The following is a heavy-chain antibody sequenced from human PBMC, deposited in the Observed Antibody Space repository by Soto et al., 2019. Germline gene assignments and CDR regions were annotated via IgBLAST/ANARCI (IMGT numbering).Heavy chain of an antibody. Sequence: QLQLQESGSGLVKPSQTLSLTCAVSGGSISSGGYSWSWIRQPPGKGLEWIGYIYHSGSTYYNPSLKSRVTISVDRSKNEFSLKLSSVTAADTAVYYCARAGGLGAVAVDYWGQGTLVTVSS. CDR1: GGSISSGGYS. V-gene: IGHV4-30-2*01. D-gene: IGHD6-19*01. J-gene: IGHJ4*02. CDR3: ARAGGLGAVAVDY. CDR2: IYHSGST.